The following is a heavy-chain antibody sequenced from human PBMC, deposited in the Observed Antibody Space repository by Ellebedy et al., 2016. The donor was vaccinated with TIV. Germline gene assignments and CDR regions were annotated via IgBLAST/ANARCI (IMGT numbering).Heavy chain of an antibody. J-gene: IGHJ4*02. CDR3: ARDRQIGAGSPDY. D-gene: IGHD3-10*01. CDR2: ISTGSRYK. CDR1: GFVFSYYG. Sequence: GGSLRLXXVASGFVFSYYGIHWVRQAPGKGLEWVSYISTGSRYKKYAASVKGRFTISRDDAKNSLYLHMTSLTVDDTAVYYCARDRQIGAGSPDYWGQGALVNISA. V-gene: IGHV3-21*05.